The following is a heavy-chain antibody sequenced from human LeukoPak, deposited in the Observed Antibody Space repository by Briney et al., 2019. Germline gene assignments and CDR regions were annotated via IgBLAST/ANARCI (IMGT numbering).Heavy chain of an antibody. Sequence: GRSLRLSCAAPGFTFDDYAMHWVRQAPGKGLEWVSGISWNSGSIGYADSVKGRFTISRDNAKNSLYLQMNSLRAEDTALYYCAKDITDYYDSSGYIQGFDYWGQGTLVTVSS. D-gene: IGHD3-22*01. CDR1: GFTFDDYA. CDR3: AKDITDYYDSSGYIQGFDY. J-gene: IGHJ4*02. CDR2: ISWNSGSI. V-gene: IGHV3-9*01.